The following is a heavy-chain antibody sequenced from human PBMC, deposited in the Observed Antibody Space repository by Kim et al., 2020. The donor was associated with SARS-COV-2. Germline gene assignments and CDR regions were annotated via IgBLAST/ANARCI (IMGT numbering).Heavy chain of an antibody. V-gene: IGHV3-49*03. J-gene: IGHJ4*01. D-gene: IGHD3-10*01. CDR1: GFTLGDYA. Sequence: GGSLRLSCTASGFTLGDYAMSWFRQAPGKGLEWVGCIRSKAYGGTTAYAASVKGRFTISRDDSKSIAYLQINSLKTEDTSVCYCTRGRVLLWFGESRRGKTRESMVDWGDRTLVTVSS. CDR2: IRSKAYGGTT. CDR3: TRGRVLLWFGESRRGKTRESMVD.